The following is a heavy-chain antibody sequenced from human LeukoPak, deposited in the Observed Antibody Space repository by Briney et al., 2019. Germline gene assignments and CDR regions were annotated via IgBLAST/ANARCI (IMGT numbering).Heavy chain of an antibody. Sequence: PGQSLRLSCAASGFTFSSYAMHWVRQAPGKGLEWVAVISYDGSNKCYADSVKGRFIISRDNAKNSLYLQMNSLRAEDTALYYCAKGTDYNNYGSLDYWGQGTLVTVSS. CDR3: AKGTDYNNYGSLDY. CDR1: GFTFSSYA. J-gene: IGHJ4*02. D-gene: IGHD4-4*01. CDR2: ISYDGSNK. V-gene: IGHV3-30*04.